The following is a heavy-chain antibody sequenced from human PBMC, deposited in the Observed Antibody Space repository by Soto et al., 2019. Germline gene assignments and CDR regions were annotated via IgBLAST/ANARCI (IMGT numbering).Heavy chain of an antibody. CDR1: GRSMSGYY. V-gene: IGHV4-4*07. J-gene: IGHJ4*02. CDR3: ARQDYYDTGYYVV. D-gene: IGHD3-9*01. Sequence: SETLSLTCTVSGRSMSGYYWSWIRQPAGERLEWIGRIYTSGTTDFNPSLKGRVTMSVDTSKNQFSLKLTSVTAADTALYYCARQDYYDTGYYVVWGQGAQVTVSS. CDR2: IYTSGTT.